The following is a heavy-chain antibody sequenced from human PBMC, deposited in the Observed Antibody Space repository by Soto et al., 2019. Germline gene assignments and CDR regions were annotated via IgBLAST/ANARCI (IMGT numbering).Heavy chain of an antibody. D-gene: IGHD3-22*01. CDR3: ARGVDSSGYYFSGDYFDY. V-gene: IGHV1-18*01. Sequence: ASVKVSCKASGYTFTSYGISWVRQAPGQGFEWMGWISAYNGNTNYAQKLQGRVTMTTDTSTSTAYMELRSLRSDDTAVYYCARGVDSSGYYFSGDYFDYWGQGTXVTAPQ. CDR2: ISAYNGNT. CDR1: GYTFTSYG. J-gene: IGHJ4*02.